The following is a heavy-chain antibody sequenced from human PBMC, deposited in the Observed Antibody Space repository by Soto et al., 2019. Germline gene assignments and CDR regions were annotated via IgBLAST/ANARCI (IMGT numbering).Heavy chain of an antibody. CDR3: AYYGTSYFFDH. CDR2: IYRPDDK. J-gene: IGHJ4*02. Sequence: ESGPTLVNPTQTLTLTCTFSGFSLTPGVGVGWIRQPPGKAPEWLALIYRPDDKRYSPSLRTRLTITKDTSKNQVVLTMTNMDPVDTGTYYCAYYGTSYFFDHWGQGTLVT. CDR1: GFSLTPGVG. V-gene: IGHV2-5*01. D-gene: IGHD3-10*01.